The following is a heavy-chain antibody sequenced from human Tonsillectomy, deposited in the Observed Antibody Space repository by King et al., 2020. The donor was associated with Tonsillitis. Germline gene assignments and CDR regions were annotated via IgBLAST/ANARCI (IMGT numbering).Heavy chain of an antibody. CDR2: IYYSGST. Sequence: VQLQESGPGLVKTSETLSLTCTVSGGSISSYYWSWIRQPPGKGLEWIGYIYYSGSTNYHPPLKNRVTISVDTSKNQFSLKLSSVTAADTAVYYCARVYRYYFDYWGQGTLVTVSS. D-gene: IGHD1-26*01. CDR1: GGSISSYY. V-gene: IGHV4-59*01. J-gene: IGHJ4*02. CDR3: ARVYRYYFDY.